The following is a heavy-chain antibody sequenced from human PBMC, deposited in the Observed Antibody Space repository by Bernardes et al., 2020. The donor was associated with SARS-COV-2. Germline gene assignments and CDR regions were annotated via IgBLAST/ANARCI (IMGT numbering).Heavy chain of an antibody. Sequence: GSLRLSCAASGFSFNNYAMHWVRQAPGKGLEWVATLSAINNEHYADSVKGRFAISRDNSRNTLYLQMNSLRAEDTAIYYCTTELQFDDLYWGQGTLVTVSS. CDR1: GFSFNNYA. D-gene: IGHD2-2*02. CDR2: LSAINNE. V-gene: IGHV3-33*03. J-gene: IGHJ4*02. CDR3: TTELQFDDLY.